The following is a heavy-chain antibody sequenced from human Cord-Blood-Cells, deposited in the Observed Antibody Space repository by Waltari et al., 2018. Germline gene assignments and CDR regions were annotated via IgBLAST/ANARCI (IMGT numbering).Heavy chain of an antibody. Sequence: QVQLVQSGAEVKKPGASVKVSCKASGYTFTSYYMHWVRQAPGQGLEWMGIINPSGGSTSYAQKFQGRVTMTRDTSTSTVYMELSSLRSEDTAVYYCAGYCSSTSCYDAFDIWGQGTMVTVSS. V-gene: IGHV1-46*01. D-gene: IGHD2-2*01. CDR1: GYTFTSYY. CDR3: AGYCSSTSCYDAFDI. CDR2: INPSGGST. J-gene: IGHJ3*02.